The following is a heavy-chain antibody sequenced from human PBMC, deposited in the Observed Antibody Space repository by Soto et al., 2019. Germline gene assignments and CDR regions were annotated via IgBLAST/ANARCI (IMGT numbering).Heavy chain of an antibody. CDR2: ITSSPTTV. V-gene: IGHV3-11*01. D-gene: IGHD5-12*01. J-gene: IGHJ5*01. Sequence: QVQLVESGGGVVKPGGSLRLSCATSGFTFSDYSMSWVRQAPGKGLEWISYITSSPTTVYYADSLKGRFTFSRDNAKNSVFLQMNSLRADDTAVYFCARCRKMATIPHSFDSWGQGTLVTVSS. CDR3: ARCRKMATIPHSFDS. CDR1: GFTFSDYS.